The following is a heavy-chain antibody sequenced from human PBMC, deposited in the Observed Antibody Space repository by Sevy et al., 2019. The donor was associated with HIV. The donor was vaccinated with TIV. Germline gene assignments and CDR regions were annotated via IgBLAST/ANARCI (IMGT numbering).Heavy chain of an antibody. Sequence: ASVKVSCKVSGYTLTELSMHWVRQAPGKGLEWMGGFDPEDGETIYAQKFQGRVTMTGDTCTDTAYMGLSSLRSEDTAVYYCATVSKLELRAFDIWGQGTMVTVSS. CDR2: FDPEDGET. V-gene: IGHV1-24*01. CDR1: GYTLTELS. CDR3: ATVSKLELRAFDI. J-gene: IGHJ3*02. D-gene: IGHD1-7*01.